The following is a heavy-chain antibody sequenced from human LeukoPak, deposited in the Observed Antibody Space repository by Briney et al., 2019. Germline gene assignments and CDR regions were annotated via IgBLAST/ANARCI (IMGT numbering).Heavy chain of an antibody. J-gene: IGHJ4*02. CDR3: GRTYDTSGFYVFGY. CDR1: GYTFTGYY. Sequence: ASVKVSCKASGYTFTGYYMHWVRQAPGQGLEWMGWIYPNSGGTMFAQKFQGRVIMTRDTSISTVYMELTRLKSDDTAVYYCGRTYDTSGFYVFGYWGQGTLVTVSS. CDR2: IYPNSGGT. D-gene: IGHD3-22*01. V-gene: IGHV1-2*02.